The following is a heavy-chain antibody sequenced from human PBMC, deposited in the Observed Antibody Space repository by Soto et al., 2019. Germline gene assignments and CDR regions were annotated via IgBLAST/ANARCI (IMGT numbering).Heavy chain of an antibody. V-gene: IGHV1-69*12. D-gene: IGHD6-13*01. CDR3: ARIRRGQQINYYYGMDV. CDR2: IIPIFGTA. Sequence: QVQLVQSGAEVKKPGSSVKVSCKASGGTFSSYAISWVRQAPGQGLEWMGGIIPIFGTANYAQKFQGRVTITADESTSTAGVERSSRRTEDTSVYYCARIRRGQQINYYYGMDVWGQGTTVTVSS. J-gene: IGHJ6*02. CDR1: GGTFSSYA.